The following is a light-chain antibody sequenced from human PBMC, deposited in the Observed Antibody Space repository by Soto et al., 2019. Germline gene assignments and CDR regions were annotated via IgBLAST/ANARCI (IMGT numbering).Light chain of an antibody. CDR3: GTWDSSLSAGVV. J-gene: IGLJ2*01. CDR2: DNN. CDR1: SSNIGNNY. V-gene: IGLV1-51*01. Sequence: QSVLTQPPSVSAAPGQKVTISCSGSSSNIGNNYVSWYQQLPGTAPKLLIYDNNKRPSGIPDRFSGSKSGTSATLGITGLQTGDEADYYCGTWDSSLSAGVVFGGGTKPTVL.